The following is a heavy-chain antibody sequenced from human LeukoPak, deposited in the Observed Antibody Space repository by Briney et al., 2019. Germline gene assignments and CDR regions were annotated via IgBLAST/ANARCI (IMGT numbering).Heavy chain of an antibody. CDR2: IYYSGST. CDR1: GGSISSGNYY. V-gene: IGHV4-30-4*01. D-gene: IGHD4-17*01. CDR3: ARFDGDGDYGFGY. Sequence: SETLSLTCTVSGGSISSGNYYWSWIRQPPGKGLEWIGYIYYSGSTYYNPSLKSRVTISVDTSKNQFSLKLSSVTAADTAVYYCARFDGDGDYGFGYWGQGTLVTVSS. J-gene: IGHJ4*02.